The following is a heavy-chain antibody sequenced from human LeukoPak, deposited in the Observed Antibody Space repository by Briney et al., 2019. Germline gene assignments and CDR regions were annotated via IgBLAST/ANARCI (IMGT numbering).Heavy chain of an antibody. V-gene: IGHV4-4*02. CDR2: IYHSGST. J-gene: IGHJ5*02. CDR1: GGSISSSNW. CDR3: ARVVPAAGIPNWFDP. Sequence: SETLSLTCAVSGGSISSSNWWSWVRQPPGKGLEWIGSIYHSGSTYYNPSLKSRVTISVDTSKNQFSLKLSSVTAADTAVYYCARVVPAAGIPNWFDPWGQGTLVTVSS. D-gene: IGHD6-13*01.